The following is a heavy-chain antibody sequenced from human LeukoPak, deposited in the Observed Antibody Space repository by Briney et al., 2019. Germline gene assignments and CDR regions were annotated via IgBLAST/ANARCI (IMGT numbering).Heavy chain of an antibody. CDR1: GFTFSSYA. V-gene: IGHV3-30-3*01. CDR2: ISYDGSNK. J-gene: IGHJ4*02. D-gene: IGHD4/OR15-4a*01. CDR3: ARDYGAFGY. Sequence: GRSLRLSCAASGFTFSSYAMHWVRQAPGKGLEWVAVISYDGSNKYYADSVKGRFTISRDNSKNTLYLQMNSLRAEDTAVYYCARDYGAFGYWGQGTLVTVSS.